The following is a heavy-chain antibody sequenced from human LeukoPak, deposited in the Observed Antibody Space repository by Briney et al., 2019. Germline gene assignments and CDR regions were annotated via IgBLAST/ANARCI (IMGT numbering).Heavy chain of an antibody. Sequence: SGGSLRLSCAASGFTFSSYWMSWVRQAPGKGLEWVANIKQDGSEKYYVDSVKGRFTFSRDNAKNSLYLQMNSLRAEDTAVYYCAREGYSRDFDYWGQGTLVTVSS. D-gene: IGHD6-13*01. J-gene: IGHJ4*02. CDR2: IKQDGSEK. CDR1: GFTFSSYW. CDR3: AREGYSRDFDY. V-gene: IGHV3-7*01.